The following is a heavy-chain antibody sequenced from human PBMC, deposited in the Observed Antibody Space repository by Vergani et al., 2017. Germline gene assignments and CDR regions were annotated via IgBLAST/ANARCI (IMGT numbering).Heavy chain of an antibody. V-gene: IGHV4-31*03. CDR3: AAPGPNCWSGYYALDV. CDR1: GGSMESGGYY. CDR2: VFYSGDT. D-gene: IGHD3-3*01. J-gene: IGHJ3*01. Sequence: QLQLQESGPGLVKPSQTLSLTCTVSGGSMESGGYYWTWIRQVPGKGLEWIGHVFYSGDTDYNPSLKSRVTISLETSKSQFTLKLGSVTAADTAVYYCAAPGPNCWSGYYALDVWGQGTMVTVSS.